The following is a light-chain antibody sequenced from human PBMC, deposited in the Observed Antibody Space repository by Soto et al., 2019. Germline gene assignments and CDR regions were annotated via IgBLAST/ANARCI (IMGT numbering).Light chain of an antibody. CDR2: AAS. Sequence: DIQMTQSPSALSASVGDRVTITCRPSQGIDNYLAWFQHKPGKVTKRLIYAASSLQSGVPSRFRGNRSGTEFTLTISSLQPEDFENYYCLQHNSYPYTFGQVNKLEIK. CDR3: LQHNSYPYT. J-gene: IGKJ2*01. CDR1: QGIDNY. V-gene: IGKV1-17*03.